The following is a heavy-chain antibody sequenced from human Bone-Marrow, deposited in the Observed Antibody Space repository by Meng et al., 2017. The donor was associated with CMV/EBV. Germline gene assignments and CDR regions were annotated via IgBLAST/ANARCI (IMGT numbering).Heavy chain of an antibody. Sequence: SETLSLTCAVYGGSFSGYYWSWIRQPPGKGLEWIGEINHSGSTNYNPTLKSRVTISVDTSKNQFSLKLSSVTAADTAGYYCAIGYCSSTSCYRGYGMDVWGQGTTVTVSS. V-gene: IGHV4-34*01. CDR2: INHSGST. D-gene: IGHD2-2*02. CDR3: AIGYCSSTSCYRGYGMDV. CDR1: GGSFSGYY. J-gene: IGHJ6*02.